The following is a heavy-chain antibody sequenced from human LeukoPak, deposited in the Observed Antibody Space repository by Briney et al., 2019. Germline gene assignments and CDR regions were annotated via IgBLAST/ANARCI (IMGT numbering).Heavy chain of an antibody. CDR2: INHSGST. Sequence: SETLSLTCAVYGGSFSGYYWSWIRQPPGKGLEWIGEINHSGSTNYNPSLKSRVTIPVDTSKNQFSLKLSSVTAADTAVYYCARAGIAARPGNYWGQGTLVTVSS. V-gene: IGHV4-34*01. CDR1: GGSFSGYY. CDR3: ARAGIAARPGNY. J-gene: IGHJ4*02. D-gene: IGHD6-6*01.